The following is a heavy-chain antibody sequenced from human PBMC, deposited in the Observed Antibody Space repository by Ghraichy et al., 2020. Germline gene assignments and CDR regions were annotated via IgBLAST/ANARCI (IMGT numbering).Heavy chain of an antibody. CDR3: ARWLRGPAHDAFDI. J-gene: IGHJ3*02. CDR1: GGSISSYY. Sequence: SETLSLTCTVSGGSISSYYWSWIRQPPGKGLEWIGYIYTSGSTNYNPSLKSRVTISVDTSKNQFSLKLSSVTAADTAVYYCARWLRGPAHDAFDIWGQGTMVTVSS. V-gene: IGHV4-4*09. CDR2: IYTSGST. D-gene: IGHD5-12*01.